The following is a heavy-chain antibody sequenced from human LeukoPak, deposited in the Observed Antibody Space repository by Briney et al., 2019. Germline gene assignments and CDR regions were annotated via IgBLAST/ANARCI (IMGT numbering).Heavy chain of an antibody. CDR3: ARQMHDYGDYFDY. Sequence: KPSETLSLTCAVSGYSISSGYYWGWIRQPPGKGLEWIGSIYHSGSTYYNPSLKSRVTISVDTSKNQFSLKLSSVTAADTAVYYCARQMHDYGDYFDYWGQGTLVTVSS. V-gene: IGHV4-38-2*01. CDR2: IYHSGST. D-gene: IGHD4-17*01. CDR1: GYSISSGYY. J-gene: IGHJ4*02.